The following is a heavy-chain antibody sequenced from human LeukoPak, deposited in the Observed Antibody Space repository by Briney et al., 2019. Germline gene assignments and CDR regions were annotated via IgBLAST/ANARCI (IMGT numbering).Heavy chain of an antibody. V-gene: IGHV3-21*03. Sequence: GGSLRLSCVHCLWTLSKYVIIEVAQAPGKGLEWVSSITRSSSYIYYADSVKGRFTISRDNSQNSLFLQVHSLREPRTPLCYRASPRRFANYRLEYCGQGTLVTVSS. CDR1: LWTLSKYV. J-gene: IGHJ4*02. CDR3: ASPRRFANYRLEY. CDR2: ITRSSSYI. D-gene: IGHD4/OR15-4a*01.